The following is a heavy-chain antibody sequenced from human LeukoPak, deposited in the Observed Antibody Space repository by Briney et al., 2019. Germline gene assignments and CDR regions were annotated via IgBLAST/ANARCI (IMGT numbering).Heavy chain of an antibody. V-gene: IGHV6-1*01. CDR2: TYYRSNLYN. Sequence: SQTLSLTCALSGDIVSSNTAGWHWIRQSPSRGLEWLGRTYYRSNLYNDDALSVRGRITINPDTAKNQFSLQLNSVTAEDTALYYCARGGLVRGTINSLIGFDIWGQGIMVTVSS. CDR1: GDIVSSNTAG. J-gene: IGHJ3*02. D-gene: IGHD3-10*01. CDR3: ARGGLVRGTINSLIGFDI.